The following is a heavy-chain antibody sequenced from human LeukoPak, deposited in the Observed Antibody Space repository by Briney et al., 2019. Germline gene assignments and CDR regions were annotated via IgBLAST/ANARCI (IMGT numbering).Heavy chain of an antibody. CDR3: ARFPLSTTRVPYYDFWSGYTDAFDI. CDR1: GGSFSGYY. Sequence: PSETLSLTCAVYGGSFSGYYWSWIRQPPGKGLEWIGEINHSGSTNYNPTLKSRVTISVDTSKNQFSLKLSSVTAADTAVYYCARFPLSTTRVPYYDFWSGYTDAFDIWGQGTMVTVSS. CDR2: INHSGST. V-gene: IGHV4-34*01. D-gene: IGHD3-3*01. J-gene: IGHJ3*02.